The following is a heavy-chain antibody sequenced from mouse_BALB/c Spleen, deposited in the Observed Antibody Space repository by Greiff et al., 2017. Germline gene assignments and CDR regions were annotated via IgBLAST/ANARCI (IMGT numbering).Heavy chain of an antibody. J-gene: IGHJ4*01. V-gene: IGHV5-6*01. CDR1: GFTFSSYG. Sequence: EVKLMESGGDLVKPGGSLKLSCAASGFTFSSYGMSWVRQTPDKRLEWVATISSGGSYTYYPDSVKGRFTISRANAKNSLYLQRRRLESTDTAMYYRERLRYYALDYWGQGTSVTVSS. CDR2: ISSGGSYT. CDR3: ERLRYYALDY.